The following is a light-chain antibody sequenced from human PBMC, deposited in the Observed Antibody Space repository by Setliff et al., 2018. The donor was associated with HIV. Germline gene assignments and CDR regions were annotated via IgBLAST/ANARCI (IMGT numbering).Light chain of an antibody. J-gene: IGLJ1*01. V-gene: IGLV1-40*01. CDR1: SSNIGAGFD. Sequence: QSVLTPPPSVSGAPGQRVTISCTGSSSNIGAGFDVHWYQQFPGTAPKLLIYSFTNRPSGVPDRFSGSKSGTSASLAIAGLQAEDEADYYCQSYDSSLSGYVFGTGTKGTVL. CDR2: SFT. CDR3: QSYDSSLSGYV.